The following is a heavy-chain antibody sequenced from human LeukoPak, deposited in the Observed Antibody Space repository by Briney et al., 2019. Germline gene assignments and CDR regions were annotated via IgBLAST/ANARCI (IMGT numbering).Heavy chain of an antibody. CDR3: ARRGRSGYLYYFDY. CDR1: GDSISSSSYY. Sequence: SETLSLTCTVSGDSISSSSYYWDWIRQPPGKGLEWIGRIYYSGSTNYDPSLKSRVTISVDTSKSQFSLKLSSVTAADTAVYYCARRGRSGYLYYFDYWGQGTLVTVSS. V-gene: IGHV4-39*01. D-gene: IGHD3-22*01. J-gene: IGHJ4*02. CDR2: IYYSGST.